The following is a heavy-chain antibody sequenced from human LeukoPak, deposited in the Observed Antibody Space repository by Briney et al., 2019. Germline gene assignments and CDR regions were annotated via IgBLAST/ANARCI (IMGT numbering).Heavy chain of an antibody. Sequence: SETLSLTCTVSGGSISSYYWSWIRQPPGKGLEWIGYIYYSGSTNYNPSLKSRVTISVDTSKNQFSLKLSSVTAADTAVYYRARSPSMVRGVIHWFDPWGQGTLVTVSS. V-gene: IGHV4-59*01. D-gene: IGHD3-10*01. CDR2: IYYSGST. J-gene: IGHJ5*02. CDR1: GGSISSYY. CDR3: ARSPSMVRGVIHWFDP.